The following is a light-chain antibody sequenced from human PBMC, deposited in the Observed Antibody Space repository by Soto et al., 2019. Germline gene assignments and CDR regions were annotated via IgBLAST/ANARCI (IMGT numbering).Light chain of an antibody. V-gene: IGKV3-20*01. Sequence: EIVLTQSPGTLSLSPGERATLNCRAIQSVRSSYLAWYQQQPGQAPRLLIHGASRRATGIPDRFSGSGSGTDFTLTINRLEPEDFAVYFCQQYGDMWTFGQGTKVEIK. CDR1: QSVRSSY. J-gene: IGKJ1*01. CDR2: GAS. CDR3: QQYGDMWT.